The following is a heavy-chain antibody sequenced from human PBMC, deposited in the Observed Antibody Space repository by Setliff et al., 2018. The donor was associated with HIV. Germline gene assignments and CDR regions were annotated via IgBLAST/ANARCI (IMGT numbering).Heavy chain of an antibody. V-gene: IGHV1-24*01. CDR1: GYTFMELS. D-gene: IGHD1-26*01. Sequence: ASVKVSCKVSGYTFMELSRHWVRQAPGKGLEWMGGFDLAEDEITYAQKFQGRVTMTEDTSIDTAYMELSSLTSEDTAIYYCAREPPRRRGTVAEDYWGQVTLVTVSS. J-gene: IGHJ4*02. CDR3: AREPPRRRGTVAEDY. CDR2: FDLAEDEI.